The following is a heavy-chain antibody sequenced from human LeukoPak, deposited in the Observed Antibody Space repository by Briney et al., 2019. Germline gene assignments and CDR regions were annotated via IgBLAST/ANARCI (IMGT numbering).Heavy chain of an antibody. Sequence: SETLSLTCTVSGGSISSYYWSWIRQPPGKGLEWIGYIYYSGSTYFNPSLKSRVTISVDTSKNQFSLKLSSVTAADTAVYYCAREGETWGQGTLVTVSS. D-gene: IGHD3-10*01. J-gene: IGHJ5*02. CDR1: GGSISSYY. CDR3: AREGET. CDR2: IYYSGST. V-gene: IGHV4-59*12.